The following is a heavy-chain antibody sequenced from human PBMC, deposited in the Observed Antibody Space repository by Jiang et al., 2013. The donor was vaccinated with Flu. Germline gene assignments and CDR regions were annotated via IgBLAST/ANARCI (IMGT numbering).Heavy chain of an antibody. Sequence: LLKPSETLSLTCAVYGGSFSGYYWSWIRQPPGKGLEWIGEINHSGSTNYNPSLKSRVTLSIDTSKKQFSLKLSSVTAADTAVYYCVIGRGVVQYWGQGNPGHRLL. V-gene: IGHV4-34*01. CDR2: INHSGST. J-gene: IGHJ4*02. CDR1: GGSFSGYY. CDR3: VIGRGVVQY. D-gene: IGHD3-16*01.